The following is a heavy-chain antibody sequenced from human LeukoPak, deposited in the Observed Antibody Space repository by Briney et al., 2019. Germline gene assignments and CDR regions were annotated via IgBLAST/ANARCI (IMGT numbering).Heavy chain of an antibody. CDR2: LYIGGNT. V-gene: IGHV3-53*01. D-gene: IGHD5-18*01. J-gene: IGHJ4*02. CDR3: TTAAGYNYGQY. Sequence: GGSLRLSWAASGLTVSSNYMNWVRQAPGKGLEWVSALYIGGNTYYADSVRGRFTISRDNFKNTLYLQMNSLRAEDTAIYYCTTAAGYNYGQYWGQGTLVTVSS. CDR1: GLTVSSNY.